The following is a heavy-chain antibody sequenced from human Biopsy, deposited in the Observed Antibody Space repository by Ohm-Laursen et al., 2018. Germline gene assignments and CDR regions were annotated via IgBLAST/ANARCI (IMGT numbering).Heavy chain of an antibody. J-gene: IGHJ4*02. V-gene: IGHV4-59*08. D-gene: IGHD3-10*01. CDR1: GDSITRSY. CDR3: AHGSGSYYKWDF. CDR2: VFDRGTT. Sequence: SETLSLTCTLSGDSITRSYWSWIRQSPGKGLEWIGHVFDRGTTNYNPSVGSRVTMSEDTSKKHFSLKMTSVTAADTAIYYCAHGSGSYYKWDFWGRGILVTVSS.